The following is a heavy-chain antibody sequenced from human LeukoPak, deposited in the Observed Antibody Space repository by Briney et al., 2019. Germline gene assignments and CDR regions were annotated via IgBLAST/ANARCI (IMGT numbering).Heavy chain of an antibody. CDR3: AREGRYRYGYNEYHLYMDI. CDR1: GGSISSYY. V-gene: IGHV4-59*12. D-gene: IGHD5-18*01. J-gene: IGHJ6*03. CDR2: IYYSGST. Sequence: PSETLSLTCTVSGGSISSYYWSWIRQSPGKGLEWIAYIYYSGSTDYNPSLKSRVTISLDMSKNQFSLKLTSVTAAETAVYYCAREGRYRYGYNEYHLYMDIWGKGTTVTVSS.